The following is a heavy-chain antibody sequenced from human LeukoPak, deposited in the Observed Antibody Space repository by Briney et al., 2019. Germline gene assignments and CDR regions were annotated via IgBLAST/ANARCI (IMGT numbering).Heavy chain of an antibody. CDR3: ASYYYDSSGYYLRAFDI. V-gene: IGHV4-4*07. J-gene: IGHJ3*02. D-gene: IGHD3-22*01. CDR2: IYTSGST. CDR1: GGSISSYY. Sequence: PSETLSLTCTVSGGSISSYYWSWIRQPAGKGLEWIGRIYTSGSTNYNPSLKSRVTISVDTSKNQFSLKLSSVTAADTAVYYCASYYYDSSGYYLRAFDIWGQGTMVTVSS.